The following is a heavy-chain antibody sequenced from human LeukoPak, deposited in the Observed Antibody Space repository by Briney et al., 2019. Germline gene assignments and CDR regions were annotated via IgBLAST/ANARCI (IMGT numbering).Heavy chain of an antibody. V-gene: IGHV3-7*01. CDR1: RFTFKIYW. CDR2: IKQDGSEK. CDR3: ARARTNWGSLFDY. D-gene: IGHD7-27*01. J-gene: IGHJ4*02. Sequence: GGSLRLSCAPSRFTFKIYWKSCVREAPGKGLECLANIKQDGSEKYYVDSVKGRFTTSKDNDKNSLYPQISDRSAQGTALQYFARARTNWGSLFDYWGEGTLVTVSS.